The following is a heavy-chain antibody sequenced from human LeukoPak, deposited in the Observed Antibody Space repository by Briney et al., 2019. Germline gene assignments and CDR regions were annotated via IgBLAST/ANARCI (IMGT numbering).Heavy chain of an antibody. CDR2: IIPIFGTA. Sequence: SVKVSCKASGGTFSSYAISWVRQAPGQGLEWMGGIIPIFGTANYAQKFQGRVTITTDESTSTAYMELSSLRSEDTAVYYCACTIYDSSGCAREPGDYWGQETLVTVSS. D-gene: IGHD3-22*01. CDR3: ACTIYDSSGCAREPGDY. J-gene: IGHJ4*02. V-gene: IGHV1-69*05. CDR1: GGTFSSYA.